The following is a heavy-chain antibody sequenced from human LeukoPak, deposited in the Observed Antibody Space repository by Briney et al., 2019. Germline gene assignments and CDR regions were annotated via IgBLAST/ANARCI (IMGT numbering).Heavy chain of an antibody. CDR3: ARYERAAAPYFDY. Sequence: SETLSLTCGVPGYSISSNNWWGSVRQPPGKGLEWIGYIHHSGSSKYNLSLKNRVTMSLDTSKNQFSLKLSSVTAADTAVYYCARYERAAAPYFDYWGQGTLVTVSS. V-gene: IGHV4-28*01. CDR2: IHHSGSS. D-gene: IGHD6-13*01. J-gene: IGHJ4*02. CDR1: GYSISSNNW.